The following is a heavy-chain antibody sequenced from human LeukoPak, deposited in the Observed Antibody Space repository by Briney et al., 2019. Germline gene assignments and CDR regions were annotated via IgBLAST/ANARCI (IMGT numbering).Heavy chain of an antibody. V-gene: IGHV4-4*07. CDR3: ARQLVRNPHLDY. CDR1: RGSISNYY. CDR2: IYTSGTA. Sequence: SETLSLTCTVSRGSISNYYWSWIRQPAGKGLEWIGRIYTSGTADYNPSLKSRVTMSVDTSKNQFSLKLSSVTAADTAVYYCARQLVRNPHLDYWGQGTLVTVSS. D-gene: IGHD6-13*01. J-gene: IGHJ4*02.